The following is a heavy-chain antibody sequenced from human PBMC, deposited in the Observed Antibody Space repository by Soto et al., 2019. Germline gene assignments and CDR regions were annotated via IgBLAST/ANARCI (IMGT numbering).Heavy chain of an antibody. J-gene: IGHJ4*02. D-gene: IGHD6-6*01. CDR3: ARLELGIAARPYDY. Sequence: SETLSLTCAVYGGSFSGYYWSWIRQPPGKGLEWIGEINHSGSTNYNPSLKSRVTISVDTSKNQFSPKLSSVTAADTAVYYCARLELGIAARPYDYWGQGTLVTVSS. CDR2: INHSGST. V-gene: IGHV4-34*01. CDR1: GGSFSGYY.